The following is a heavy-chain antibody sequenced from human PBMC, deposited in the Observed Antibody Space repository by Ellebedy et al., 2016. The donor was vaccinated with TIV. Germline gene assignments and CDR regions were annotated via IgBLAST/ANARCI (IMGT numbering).Heavy chain of an antibody. Sequence: SLKISCAASGFTFDDYAMHWVRQAPGKGLEWVLGISWNSGSVGYADSVKGRFTISRDNAKNSLYLQMNSLRAEDTALYYCAKDKGMITFGGVIDYWGQGTLVTVSS. CDR3: AKDKGMITFGGVIDY. CDR1: GFTFDDYA. J-gene: IGHJ4*02. CDR2: ISWNSGSV. V-gene: IGHV3-9*01. D-gene: IGHD3-16*01.